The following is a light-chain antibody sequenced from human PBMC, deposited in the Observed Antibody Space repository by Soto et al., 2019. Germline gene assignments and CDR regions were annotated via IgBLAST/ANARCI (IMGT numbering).Light chain of an antibody. CDR3: QKYGGTPPWT. CDR1: QSVSGKY. V-gene: IGKV3-20*01. J-gene: IGKJ1*01. Sequence: EIVLTQSPGTLSLSPGERATLSCRASQSVSGKYLAWYRQKPGQAPRLLIYDASSSATGIPDRFSGSGSVTYFTLTIRRRETEDFTVYYFQKYGGTPPWTFGQGTKVEIK. CDR2: DAS.